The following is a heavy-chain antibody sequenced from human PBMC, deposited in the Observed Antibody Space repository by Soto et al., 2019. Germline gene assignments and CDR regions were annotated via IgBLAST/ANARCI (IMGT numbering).Heavy chain of an antibody. D-gene: IGHD3-22*01. CDR3: ARDEGQTYSYDPSGYYWAFDC. Sequence: QVQLVQSGAEMKQPGASVKVSCKASGYTFTNYHMHWVRQAPGQGLEWMGMIKPSGGSTIYAQRFQGRVTKTRDTSTSTVYMELRSLRSEDTSVYFCARDEGQTYSYDPSGYYWAFDCWGQGTLVTVAS. V-gene: IGHV1-46*01. J-gene: IGHJ4*02. CDR2: IKPSGGST. CDR1: GYTFTNYH.